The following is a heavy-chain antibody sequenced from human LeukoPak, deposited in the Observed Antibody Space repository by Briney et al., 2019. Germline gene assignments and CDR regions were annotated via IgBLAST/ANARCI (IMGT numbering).Heavy chain of an antibody. CDR3: ARRRGAVLTPFNN. CDR2: IFHGDSDT. D-gene: IGHD4/OR15-4a*01. J-gene: IGHJ4*02. V-gene: IGHV5-51*01. Sequence: GESLKISCKASGYSFTSYWIGWVRQMPGKGLEWMGVIFHGDSDTRYSPSFQGQVTISVDKSISTAYLQWRSLKASDTAMYYCARRRGAVLTPFNNWGQGTLVTVSS. CDR1: GYSFTSYW.